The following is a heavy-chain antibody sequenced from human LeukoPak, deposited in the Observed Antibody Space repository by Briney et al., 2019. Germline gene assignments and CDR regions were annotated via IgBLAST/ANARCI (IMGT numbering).Heavy chain of an antibody. CDR3: ARDVMGLATDY. CDR1: GYTFTSYV. CDR2: INAGNGDT. J-gene: IGHJ4*02. D-gene: IGHD6-19*01. V-gene: IGHV1-3*01. Sequence: ASVKVSCKASGYTFTSYVMHCVRQAPGQRLEWMGWINAGNGDTKYSRKLQGRVTITRDTSASTAYMELSSLRSEDTAVYYCARDVMGLATDYWGEGTLVTVSS.